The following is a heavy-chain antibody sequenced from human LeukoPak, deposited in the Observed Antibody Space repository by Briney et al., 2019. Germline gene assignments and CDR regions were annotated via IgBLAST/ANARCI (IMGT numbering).Heavy chain of an antibody. CDR1: GYSIADGNQ. CDR3: ARSEINDYMRF. Sequence: PSETLSLTCTVSGYSIADGNQWAWIRQPPGKRLEWIGSIYQSGSTHDNLSLKSRLTMSVDTSKNQFSLKMRAVTAADTAIYYCARSEINDYMRFWGQGILVTVSS. J-gene: IGHJ4*02. CDR2: IYQSGST. V-gene: IGHV4-38-2*02. D-gene: IGHD4-11*01.